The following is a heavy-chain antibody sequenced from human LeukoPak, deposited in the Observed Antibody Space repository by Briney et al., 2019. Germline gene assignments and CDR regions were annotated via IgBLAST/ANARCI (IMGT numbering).Heavy chain of an antibody. V-gene: IGHV4-59*01. CDR3: ARVGASYGALDY. Sequence: SETLSLTCSVSHVSISTYYWSWIRQPPGKGLEWMGYIHYTGSTNYNPSLKSRVTISVDTSKRQVSLMLRSVTSADTAVYYCARVGASYGALDYWGQGALSPSPQ. CDR1: HVSISTYY. J-gene: IGHJ4*02. D-gene: IGHD1-26*01. CDR2: IHYTGST.